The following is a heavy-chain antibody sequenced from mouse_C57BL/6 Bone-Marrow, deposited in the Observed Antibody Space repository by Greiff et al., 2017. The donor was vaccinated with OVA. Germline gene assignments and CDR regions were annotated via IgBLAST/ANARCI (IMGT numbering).Heavy chain of an antibody. V-gene: IGHV5-17*01. CDR3: ARPPFYYGSSYHYFDY. CDR2: ISSGSSTI. Sequence: EVMLVESGGGLVKPGGSLKLSCAASGFTFSDYGMHWVRQAPEKGLEWVAYISSGSSTIYYADTVKGRFTISRDNAKNTLFLQMTSLRSDDTAMYYCARPPFYYGSSYHYFDYWGQGTTLTVSS. D-gene: IGHD1-1*01. J-gene: IGHJ2*01. CDR1: GFTFSDYG.